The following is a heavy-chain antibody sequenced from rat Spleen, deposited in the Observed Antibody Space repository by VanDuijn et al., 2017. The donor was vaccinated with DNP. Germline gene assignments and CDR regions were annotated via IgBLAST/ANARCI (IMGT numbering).Heavy chain of an antibody. V-gene: IGHV5-7*01. CDR3: TRERYNYFDY. J-gene: IGHJ2*01. CDR1: GFTFSDYY. CDR2: ISYDGSDT. D-gene: IGHD1-5*01. Sequence: EVQLVESGGGLVQPGRSMKLSCAASGFTFSDYYMAWIRQAPKKSLEWVATISYDGSDTYYRDSMKGRFTISRDNAKSTLYLQMNSLRSEDTATYYCTRERYNYFDYCGQGVMVTVSS.